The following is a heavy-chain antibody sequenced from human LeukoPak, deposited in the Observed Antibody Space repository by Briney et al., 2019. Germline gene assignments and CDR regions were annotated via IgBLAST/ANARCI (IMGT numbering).Heavy chain of an antibody. J-gene: IGHJ4*02. V-gene: IGHV3-9*01. CDR1: GFTFDDYA. CDR2: ISWNSGSI. D-gene: IGHD6-13*01. CDR3: AKDRGPRSSSPDY. Sequence: GRSLRLSCAASGFTFDDYAMHWVRQAPGKGLEWVSGISWNSGSIGYADSVKGRFTISRDNAKNSLYLQMNSLRAEDTALHYCAKDRGPRSSSPDYWGQGTLVTVSS.